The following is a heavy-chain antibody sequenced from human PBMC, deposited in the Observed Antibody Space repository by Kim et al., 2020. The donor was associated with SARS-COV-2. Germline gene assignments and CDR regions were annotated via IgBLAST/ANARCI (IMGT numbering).Heavy chain of an antibody. V-gene: IGHV3-48*04. J-gene: IGHJ4*02. D-gene: IGHD3-10*01. Sequence: GGSLRLSCAASGFTFSSYSMNWVRQAPGKGLEWVSYISSSSSTIYYADSVKGRFTISRDNAKNSLYLQMNSLRAEDTAVYYCAREITMVRGGFDYWGQGTLLTVSS. CDR2: ISSSSSTI. CDR1: GFTFSSYS. CDR3: AREITMVRGGFDY.